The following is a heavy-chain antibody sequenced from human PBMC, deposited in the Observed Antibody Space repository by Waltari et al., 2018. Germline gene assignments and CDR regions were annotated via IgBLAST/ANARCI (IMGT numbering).Heavy chain of an antibody. CDR2: INHSGNT. CDR1: GGSFSDSY. V-gene: IGHV4-34*01. J-gene: IGHJ4*02. Sequence: QVHLQQWGEGLLKPSATLSLTCAVYGGSFSDSYWSWIRQPPGKGLEWIGEINHSGNTNYNPSPKSRVATSVDTSKTQFSLKVTSVTAADTAVYYCARRRSLPHPYYFDYWGQGTLVTVSS. CDR3: ARRRSLPHPYYFDY.